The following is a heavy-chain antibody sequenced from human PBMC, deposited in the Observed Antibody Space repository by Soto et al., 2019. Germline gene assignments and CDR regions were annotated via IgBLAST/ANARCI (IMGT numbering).Heavy chain of an antibody. D-gene: IGHD2-2*01. CDR2: IYHSGST. V-gene: IGHV4-39*07. Sequence: SETLSLTCTVSGGSVSSRGHYWGWIRQPPGKALEWIGTIYHSGSTFYNPSLKSRITISVDTSKNQFSLKLSSVTAADTAVYYCARVPDRWGQGTLVTVSS. CDR3: ARVPDR. J-gene: IGHJ5*02. CDR1: GGSVSSRGHY.